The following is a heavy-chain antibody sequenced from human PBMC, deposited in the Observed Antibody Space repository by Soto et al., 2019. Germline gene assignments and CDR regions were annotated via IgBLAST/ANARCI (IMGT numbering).Heavy chain of an antibody. V-gene: IGHV1-2*04. J-gene: IGHJ6*02. D-gene: IGHD6-13*01. CDR3: ARVAAAGKSYYYDGMDV. CDR2: INPNSGGT. CDR1: GYTFTGYY. Sequence: QVQLVQSGAEVKKPGASVKVSCKASGYTFTGYYMHWVRQAPGQGLEWMGWINPNSGGTNYAQKFQGWVTMTRDTSISTAYMELSRLRSDDTAVYYCARVAAAGKSYYYDGMDVWGQGTTVTVSS.